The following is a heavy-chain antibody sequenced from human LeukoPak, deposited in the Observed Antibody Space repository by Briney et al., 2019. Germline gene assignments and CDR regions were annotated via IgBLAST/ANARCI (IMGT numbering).Heavy chain of an antibody. J-gene: IGHJ4*02. Sequence: GGSLRLSCAASGFTFSHYGINWVRQAPGKGLEWVAFISYDGSNKYYADSVKGRFTISRDNSKNTLYLQMNSLRAEDTAVYYCAREMKALAAAAADYWGQGTLVTVSS. CDR1: GFTFSHYG. CDR2: ISYDGSNK. V-gene: IGHV3-30*03. CDR3: AREMKALAAAAADY. D-gene: IGHD6-13*01.